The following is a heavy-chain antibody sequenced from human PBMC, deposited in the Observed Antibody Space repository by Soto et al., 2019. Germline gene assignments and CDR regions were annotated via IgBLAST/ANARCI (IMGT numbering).Heavy chain of an antibody. J-gene: IGHJ6*02. D-gene: IGHD6-19*01. CDR1: GYTFTSYG. CDR2: ISAYNGNT. Sequence: GASVKVSCKASGYTFTSYGISWVRQAPGQGLEWMGWISAYNGNTNYAQKLQGRVTMTTDTSTSTAYMELRSLRSDDTAVYYCARDHSSGYYYYYGMDVWGQGTTVTVSS. CDR3: ARDHSSGYYYYYGMDV. V-gene: IGHV1-18*01.